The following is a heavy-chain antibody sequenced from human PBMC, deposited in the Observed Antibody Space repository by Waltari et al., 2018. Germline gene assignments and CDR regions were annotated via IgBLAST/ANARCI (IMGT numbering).Heavy chain of an antibody. CDR1: GLTLSRYW. Sequence: EVDLVESGGGLVQPGGSLRFSCVASGLTLSRYWMYWVRQVPGKGLVWVSRINSDGSSTTYADSVKGRFTISRDNAKNTLFLQMNSLRVEDTAIYYCAGGSKFYYMDLWGKGTTATISS. J-gene: IGHJ6*03. CDR2: INSDGSST. CDR3: AGGSKFYYMDL. V-gene: IGHV3-74*03.